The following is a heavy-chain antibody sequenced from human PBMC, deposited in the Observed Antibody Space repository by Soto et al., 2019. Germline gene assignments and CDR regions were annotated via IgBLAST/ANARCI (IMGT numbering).Heavy chain of an antibody. V-gene: IGHV3-7*04. CDR1: GFSFSSSL. J-gene: IGHJ4*02. Sequence: PWGSLRLSCAASGFSFSSSLMDWVRLAPGKGLEWVANISPDGSQTSYVDSVRGRFTVSRDNADNSMYLQMNSLRVEDTAVYYCSWALNCWGQGTLVTVSS. CDR2: ISPDGSQT. CDR3: SWALNC.